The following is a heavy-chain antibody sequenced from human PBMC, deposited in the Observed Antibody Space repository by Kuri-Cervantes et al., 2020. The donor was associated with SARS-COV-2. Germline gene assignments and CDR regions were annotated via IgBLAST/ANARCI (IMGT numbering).Heavy chain of an antibody. CDR2: ISYDGSNK. Sequence: GGSLRLSCAASGFTFSSYAMHWVRQAPGKGLEWVAVISYDGSNKYYADSVKGRFTISRDNSKNTLYLQMNSLRAEDTAVYYCARGDQELGMVWYFDLWGRGTLVTVSS. D-gene: IGHD7-27*01. CDR3: ARGDQELGMVWYFDL. CDR1: GFTFSSYA. J-gene: IGHJ2*01. V-gene: IGHV3-30-3*01.